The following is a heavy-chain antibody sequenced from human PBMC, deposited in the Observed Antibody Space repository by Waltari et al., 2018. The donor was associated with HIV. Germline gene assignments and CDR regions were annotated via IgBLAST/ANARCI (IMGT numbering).Heavy chain of an antibody. CDR1: GYNLNRSA. V-gene: IGHV1-8*01. Sequence: QVQLVQSGAEVKKPGASVKVSCKASGYNLNRSAVNCVRQATGQGLEWLGWMNPNSGNTGYAQRFQGRVTMTRNTSISTAYMELSSLRSEDTAVYFCARGPQDYPKYYFDYWGQGTLVTVSS. J-gene: IGHJ4*02. CDR3: ARGPQDYPKYYFDY. CDR2: MNPNSGNT. D-gene: IGHD4-17*01.